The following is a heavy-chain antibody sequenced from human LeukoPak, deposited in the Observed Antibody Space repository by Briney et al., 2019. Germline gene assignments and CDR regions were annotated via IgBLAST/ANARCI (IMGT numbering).Heavy chain of an antibody. CDR3: AKDWAFDFWSGYYSDY. V-gene: IGHV3-23*01. CDR2: VRGSGTNA. CDR1: GFIFRSYA. Sequence: GGSLRLSCAASGFIFRSYAMSWVRQAPGKGLEWVSSVRGSGTNAIYADSVKGRFTISRDNSKNMLYVQMNSLRPGDTAVYYCAKDWAFDFWSGYYSDYWGQGTLVTVSS. D-gene: IGHD3-3*01. J-gene: IGHJ4*02.